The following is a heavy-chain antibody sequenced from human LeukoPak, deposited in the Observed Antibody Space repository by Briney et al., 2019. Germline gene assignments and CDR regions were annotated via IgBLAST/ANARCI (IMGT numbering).Heavy chain of an antibody. V-gene: IGHV3-21*01. CDR3: ARDGGLTGYYKRPRMDYYFYY. Sequence: GGYLRLSCAASGFTFSSYSMNWVRQAPGKGLEWVSSISSSSSYIYYADSVKGRFTISRDNAKNSLYLQMNSLRAEDTAVYYCARDGGLTGYYKRPRMDYYFYYWGQGTLVTVSS. D-gene: IGHD3-9*01. CDR1: GFTFSSYS. CDR2: ISSSSSYI. J-gene: IGHJ4*02.